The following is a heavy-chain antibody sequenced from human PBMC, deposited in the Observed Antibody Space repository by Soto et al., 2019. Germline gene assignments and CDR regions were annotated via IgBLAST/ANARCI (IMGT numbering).Heavy chain of an antibody. Sequence: QVPLVQAGAEVKRPGTSVKVSCQASGYTFTNYGISWVRQAPGHGPEWMGWINGYNDNTKYAKKFQGRVTMTTDTSTSTAYMEVRSLRSDDTAIYYCARGGSSWSTEYYQHWGQGTLVIVSS. J-gene: IGHJ1*01. CDR3: ARGGSSWSTEYYQH. CDR2: INGYNDNT. V-gene: IGHV1-18*04. D-gene: IGHD6-13*01. CDR1: GYTFTNYG.